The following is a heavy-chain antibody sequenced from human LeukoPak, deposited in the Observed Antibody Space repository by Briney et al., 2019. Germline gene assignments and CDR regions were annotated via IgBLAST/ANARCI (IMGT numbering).Heavy chain of an antibody. J-gene: IGHJ4*02. Sequence: GGSLRLSCTASGFTFNNYVMSWVRQAPGKGLEWVSSIKISGYADYADSVKGRFTISRDNSKNTLYLQMNSLRVGDTAVYYCAKVRPPPGSGWYGGDDSWGQGTLVTVSS. CDR1: GFTFNNYV. D-gene: IGHD6-19*01. V-gene: IGHV3-23*01. CDR3: AKVRPPPGSGWYGGDDS. CDR2: IKISGYA.